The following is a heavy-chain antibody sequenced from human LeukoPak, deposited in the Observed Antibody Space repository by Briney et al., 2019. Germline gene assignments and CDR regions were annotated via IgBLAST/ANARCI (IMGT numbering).Heavy chain of an antibody. CDR3: VSGSYGVSANGMDV. V-gene: IGHV1-69*05. D-gene: IGHD1-1*01. Sequence: GASVKVSCKASGGTFSSYAISWVRQAPGQGLEWMGGIIPIFGTANYAQKFQGRVTMTRDTSISTAYMELTILRSNDMAVYYCVSGSYGVSANGMDVWGQGTMVTVSS. J-gene: IGHJ6*02. CDR1: GGTFSSYA. CDR2: IIPIFGTA.